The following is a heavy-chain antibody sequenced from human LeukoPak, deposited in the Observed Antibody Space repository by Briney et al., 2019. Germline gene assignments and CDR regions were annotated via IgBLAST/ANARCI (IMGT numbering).Heavy chain of an antibody. V-gene: IGHV4-59*01. Sequence: SETLSLTCTVSGGSISSYYWSWIRQPPGKGLEWIGYIYYSGSTNYNPSLKSRVTTSVDTSKNQFPLKLSSVTAADTAVYYCARVGGGSSWTYYYYYGMDVWGQGTTVTVSS. D-gene: IGHD6-13*01. CDR3: ARVGGGSSWTYYYYYGMDV. J-gene: IGHJ6*02. CDR2: IYYSGST. CDR1: GGSISSYY.